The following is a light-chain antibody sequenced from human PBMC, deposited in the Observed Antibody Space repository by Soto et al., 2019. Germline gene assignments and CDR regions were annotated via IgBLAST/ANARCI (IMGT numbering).Light chain of an antibody. J-gene: IGKJ2*01. CDR2: DAS. Sequence: VVLTQSPATLSLSPGERATLSCRASQSVSSYLAWYQQKPGQAPRLLIYDASNRATGTPARFSGSGSGTDFALTISSLEPEDFAVYYCQQRSNWPTTFGQGTKLEIK. CDR1: QSVSSY. V-gene: IGKV3-11*01. CDR3: QQRSNWPTT.